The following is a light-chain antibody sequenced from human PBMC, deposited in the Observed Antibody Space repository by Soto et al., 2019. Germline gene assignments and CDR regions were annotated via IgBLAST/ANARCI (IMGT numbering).Light chain of an antibody. CDR3: QQSNSFPLT. CDR2: AAS. V-gene: IGKV1-12*01. J-gene: IGKJ4*01. Sequence: DIQMTQSPSSVSASVGDRVTITGRASQGISSRLAWYQQKPGKAPNLLIYAASSLQSGVPSRFSGSGSETDFTLTIGSLQPEDFATYYCQQSNSFPLTFGGGTKVEIK. CDR1: QGISSR.